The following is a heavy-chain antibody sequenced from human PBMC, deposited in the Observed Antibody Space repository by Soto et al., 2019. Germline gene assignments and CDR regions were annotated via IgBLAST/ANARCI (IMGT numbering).Heavy chain of an antibody. V-gene: IGHV4-59*01. CDR1: GGSLSSYY. D-gene: IGHD3-10*01. CDR3: ARDTRGHGFDP. CDR2: IYYSGST. J-gene: IGHJ5*02. Sequence: SETLSLTCAVYGGSLSSYYWSWIRQPPGKGLEWIGYIYYSGSTNYNPSLKSRVTISVDTSKNQFSLKLSSVTAADTAVYYCARDTRGHGFDPWGQGTLVT.